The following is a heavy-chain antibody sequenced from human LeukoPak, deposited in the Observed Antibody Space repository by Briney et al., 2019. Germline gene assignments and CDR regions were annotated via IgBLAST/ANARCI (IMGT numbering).Heavy chain of an antibody. CDR1: GFTFSSYS. CDR2: IRYDGRNK. CDR3: AKEIWPTVTTPGHTHFDY. Sequence: GGSLRLSCAASGFTFSSYSMNWVRQAPGKGLEWVAFIRYDGRNKYYADSVKGRFTISRDNSKNTLCLQMNSLRAEDTAVYYCAKEIWPTVTTPGHTHFDYWGQGTLVTVSS. D-gene: IGHD4-17*01. V-gene: IGHV3-30*02. J-gene: IGHJ4*02.